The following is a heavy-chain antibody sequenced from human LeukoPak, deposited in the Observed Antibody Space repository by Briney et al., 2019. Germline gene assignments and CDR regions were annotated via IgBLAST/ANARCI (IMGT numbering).Heavy chain of an antibody. Sequence: SQTLSLTCTVSGGSITSGDYYWSWIRQPPGEGLEWIGYIHFRGSTSYNPSLKSRVAISVDTSKNQFSLRLSSVTTADTAVYYCARSYGSGSYFKPPSYGMDVWGQGTTVTVSS. CDR2: IHFRGST. D-gene: IGHD3-10*01. V-gene: IGHV4-30-4*01. CDR1: GGSITSGDYY. J-gene: IGHJ6*02. CDR3: ARSYGSGSYFKPPSYGMDV.